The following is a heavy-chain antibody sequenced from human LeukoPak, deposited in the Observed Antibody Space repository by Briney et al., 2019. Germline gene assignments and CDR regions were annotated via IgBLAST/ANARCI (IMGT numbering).Heavy chain of an antibody. CDR3: ATSWGLYDSSGYYYCCDY. Sequence: SVKVSCKASGGTFSSYAISWVRQAPGQGLEWMGGIIPIFGTANYAQKFQGRVTITTDESTSTAYMELSSLRSEDTAVYYCATSWGLYDSSGYYYCCDYWGQGTLVTVSS. D-gene: IGHD3-22*01. V-gene: IGHV1-69*05. CDR2: IIPIFGTA. CDR1: GGTFSSYA. J-gene: IGHJ4*02.